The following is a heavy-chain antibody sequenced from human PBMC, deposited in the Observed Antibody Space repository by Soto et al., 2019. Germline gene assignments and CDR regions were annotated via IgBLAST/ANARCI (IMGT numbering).Heavy chain of an antibody. CDR2: IYWDDDK. CDR1: GFSLSTSGVG. J-gene: IGHJ4*02. CDR3: AQSRPPRVFYY. Sequence: QITLKQSGPTLVKPTQTLTLTCTFSGFSLSTSGVGVGWIRQSPGKALEWLALIYWDDDKRYRPSLKSRLTITKDLSNNQVVLTMTNMDPVETASDFRAQSRPPRVFYYWGQGTLVSVSS. V-gene: IGHV2-5*02.